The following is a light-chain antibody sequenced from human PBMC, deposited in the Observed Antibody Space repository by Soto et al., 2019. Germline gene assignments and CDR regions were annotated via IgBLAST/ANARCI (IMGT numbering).Light chain of an antibody. V-gene: IGKV1-33*01. J-gene: IGKJ5*01. CDR3: QQYDNYDIT. Sequence: DIHMTQSPSSLSASVGDTVTITCQASQAINKFLNWYQQKPGKAPKLLIYDVSNLETGVPSRFSGSGSETHFTLTINSLQPEDIATYYCQQYDNYDITFGQGTRLEIK. CDR2: DVS. CDR1: QAINKF.